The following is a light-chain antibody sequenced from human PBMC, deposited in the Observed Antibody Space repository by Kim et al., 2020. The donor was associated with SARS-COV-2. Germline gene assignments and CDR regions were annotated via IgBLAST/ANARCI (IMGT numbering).Light chain of an antibody. Sequence: VSPGETATLSCKASQRISGNLAWYQQRPGQTPRLLIYGATSRATGVPVRFSGSQSGTEFNLTISSLQSEDFVVYYCQQYNNWPPVAFGQGTKLEI. CDR2: GAT. V-gene: IGKV3-15*01. CDR1: QRISGN. J-gene: IGKJ2*01. CDR3: QQYNNWPPVA.